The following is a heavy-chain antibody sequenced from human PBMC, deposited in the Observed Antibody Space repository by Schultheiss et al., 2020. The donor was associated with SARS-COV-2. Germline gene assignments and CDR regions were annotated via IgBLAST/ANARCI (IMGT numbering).Heavy chain of an antibody. CDR1: GFTFSSYS. D-gene: IGHD3-16*01. CDR3: ARDSAITGDYFDY. Sequence: GGSLRLSCAASGFTFSSYSMNWVRQAPGKGLEWVSAIGTAGDTYYPDSVKGRFTISRDNSKNTLYLQMNSLRAEDTAVYYCARDSAITGDYFDYWGQGTLVTVSS. V-gene: IGHV3-23*01. CDR2: IGTAGDT. J-gene: IGHJ4*02.